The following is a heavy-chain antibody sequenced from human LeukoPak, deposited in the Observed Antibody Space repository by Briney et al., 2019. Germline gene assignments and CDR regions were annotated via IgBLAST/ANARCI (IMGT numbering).Heavy chain of an antibody. D-gene: IGHD1-14*01. CDR1: GGSISSYD. J-gene: IGHJ6*02. V-gene: IGHV4-4*07. CDR2: IYTSGST. CDR3: ARGHTTYYYYGMDV. Sequence: PSETLALTCTVSGGSISSYDWSWIRQPAGKGLEWIVRIYTSGSTNYNPSLQSRVTMSVDTSKNQFSLKLSSVTAADTAVYYCARGHTTYYYYGMDVWGQGTTVTVSS.